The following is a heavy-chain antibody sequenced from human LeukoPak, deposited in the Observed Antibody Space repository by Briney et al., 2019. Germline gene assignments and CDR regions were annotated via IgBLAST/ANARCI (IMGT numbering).Heavy chain of an antibody. J-gene: IGHJ6*02. V-gene: IGHV4-34*01. CDR3: ARDVLYSSSWYTREDYCYYGMDV. Sequence: SETLSLTCAVYGGSFSGYYWSWIRQPPGKGLEWIGEINHSGSTNYNPSLKSRVTISVDTSKNQFSLKLSSVTAADTAVYYCARDVLYSSSWYTREDYCYYGMDVWGQGTTVTVSS. D-gene: IGHD6-13*01. CDR2: INHSGST. CDR1: GGSFSGYY.